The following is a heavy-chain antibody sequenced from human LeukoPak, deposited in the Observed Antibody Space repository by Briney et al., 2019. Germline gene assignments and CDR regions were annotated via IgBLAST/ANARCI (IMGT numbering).Heavy chain of an antibody. V-gene: IGHV4-30-4*01. CDR3: ARGDTDSSGYYIDYFDY. CDR2: IYYSGST. CDR1: GGSISSGDYY. J-gene: IGHJ4*02. Sequence: SETLSLTCTVSGGSISSGDYYWSWIRQPPGKGLEWIGYIYYSGSTYYNPSLKSRVTISVDTSKNQFSLKLSSVTAADTAVYYCARGDTDSSGYYIDYFDYLGQGTLVTVSS. D-gene: IGHD3-22*01.